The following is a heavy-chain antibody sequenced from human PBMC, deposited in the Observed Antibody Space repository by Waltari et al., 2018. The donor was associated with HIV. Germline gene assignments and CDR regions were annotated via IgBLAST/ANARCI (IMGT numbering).Heavy chain of an antibody. CDR1: GGSMTSSSYY. CDR3: ARSFSGYSNYFDP. J-gene: IGHJ5*02. Sequence: QLQLQESGPGLVKSSETLSLTCTVSGGSMTSSSYYWGWIRQPPGKGLEWIGSMSYSGSTYHIPSLMSRLTISVDTSKNQFSLKLTSVTAADTAVYYCARSFSGYSNYFDPWGQGTLVTVSS. V-gene: IGHV4-39*01. D-gene: IGHD4-4*01. CDR2: MSYSGST.